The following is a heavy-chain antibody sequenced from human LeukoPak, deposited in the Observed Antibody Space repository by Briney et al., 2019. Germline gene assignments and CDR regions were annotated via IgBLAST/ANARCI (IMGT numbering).Heavy chain of an antibody. CDR2: IYPADSTA. Sequence: GESLKISCKASGYSFTTYWIGWVRQMPGKGLEWMGIIYPADSTAYYSPSFQGQVTLSVDKSISTAYLQWSRLKASDTAMYYCARPRGSSSGVFDYWGQGTLVTVSS. CDR3: ARPRGSSSGVFDY. V-gene: IGHV5-51*01. D-gene: IGHD6-6*01. CDR1: GYSFTTYW. J-gene: IGHJ4*02.